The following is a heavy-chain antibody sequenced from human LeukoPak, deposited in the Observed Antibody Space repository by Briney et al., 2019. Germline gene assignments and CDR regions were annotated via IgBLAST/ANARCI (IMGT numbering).Heavy chain of an antibody. D-gene: IGHD2-2*01. CDR2: ISSSSSTI. CDR1: GFTFSSYS. V-gene: IGHV3-48*01. Sequence: GGSLRLSCAASGFTFSSYSMNWVRQAPGKGLGWVSYISSSSSTIYYADSVKGRFTISRDNSKNTLYLQMNSLRAEDTAVYYCAREGGSNAFDIWGQGTMVTVSS. J-gene: IGHJ3*02. CDR3: AREGGSNAFDI.